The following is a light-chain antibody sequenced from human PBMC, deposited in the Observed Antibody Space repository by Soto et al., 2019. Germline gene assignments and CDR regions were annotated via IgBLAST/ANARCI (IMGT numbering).Light chain of an antibody. CDR3: QQRDTLLT. V-gene: IGKV1-33*01. CDR2: DAS. Sequence: IQMTQSPSSLSASVGDRVTITCQASQDISMYLNWYRQKPGQAPEVLIYDASKLVRGVPSRFSGSGSGTHFTFTVTSLQPEDFATYYCQQRDTLLTFGGGTTVEV. CDR1: QDISMY. J-gene: IGKJ4*01.